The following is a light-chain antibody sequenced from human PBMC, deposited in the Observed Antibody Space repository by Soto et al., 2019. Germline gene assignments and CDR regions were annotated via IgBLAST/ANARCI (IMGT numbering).Light chain of an antibody. CDR3: QQRSNWPPT. CDR2: DAS. Sequence: EIVLTQSPATLSLSPGEGATPSCRASQSVSKYLVWYQQKPGQAPRLLIYDASNRATGIPGRFSGSGSGTDFTLTISSLEPEDFAIYYCQQRSNWPPTFGGGTKVDIK. J-gene: IGKJ4*01. V-gene: IGKV3-11*01. CDR1: QSVSKY.